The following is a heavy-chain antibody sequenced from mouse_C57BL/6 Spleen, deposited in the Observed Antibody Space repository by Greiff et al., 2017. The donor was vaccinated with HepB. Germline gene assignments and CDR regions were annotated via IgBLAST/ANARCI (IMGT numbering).Heavy chain of an antibody. Sequence: EVKVVESGGGLVKPGGSLKLSCAASGFTFSSYTMSWVRQTPEKRLEWVATISGGGGNTYYPDSVKGRFTISRDNAKNTLYLQMSSLRSEDTALYYCARQYDYPYYAMDYWGQGTSVTVSS. J-gene: IGHJ4*01. CDR3: ARQYDYPYYAMDY. V-gene: IGHV5-9*01. D-gene: IGHD2-4*01. CDR1: GFTFSSYT. CDR2: ISGGGGNT.